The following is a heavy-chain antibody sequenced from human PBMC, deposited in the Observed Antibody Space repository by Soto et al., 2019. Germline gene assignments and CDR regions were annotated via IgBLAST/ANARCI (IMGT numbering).Heavy chain of an antibody. CDR1: GGSISSYY. CDR2: IYNSGST. J-gene: IGHJ6*02. V-gene: IGHV4-59*01. Sequence: ETLSLTCTVSGGSISSYYWSWIRRPPGKGLEWIGYIYNSGSTHSNPSLQSRVTISVDTSKNQFSLKLSSVTAADTGIYYCARARITMVREVIKYNMDVWGQGTTVTV. CDR3: ARARITMVREVIKYNMDV. D-gene: IGHD3-10*01.